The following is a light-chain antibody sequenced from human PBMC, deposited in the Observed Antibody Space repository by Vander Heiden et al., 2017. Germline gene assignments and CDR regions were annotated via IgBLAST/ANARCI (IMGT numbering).Light chain of an antibody. CDR3: CSYAGSSTPVV. V-gene: IGLV2-23*01. CDR2: EGS. CDR1: SSDVCSYNL. Sequence: SALTQPASVSGSPGQSITISCTGTSSDVCSYNLVSWYQQHPGKAPKLMIYEGSKRPSGVSNRFSGSKSGNTASLTITGLQAEDEADYYCCSYAGSSTPVVFGGGTKLTVL. J-gene: IGLJ2*01.